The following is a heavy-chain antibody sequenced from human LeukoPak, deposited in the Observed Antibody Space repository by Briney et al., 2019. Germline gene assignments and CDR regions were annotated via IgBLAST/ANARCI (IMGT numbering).Heavy chain of an antibody. CDR3: ARAAAGKVDP. J-gene: IGHJ5*02. D-gene: IGHD6-13*01. CDR1: GDSFSSNSAT. Sequence: SQTLSLTCAISGDSFSSNSATWNWIRQSPSRGLEWLARTYYRSKWYNDYAVSVKSRIMINPDTSKNQFSLQLNSVTPGDTAVYYCARAAAGKVDPWGQGTLVTVSS. CDR2: TYYRSKWYN. V-gene: IGHV6-1*01.